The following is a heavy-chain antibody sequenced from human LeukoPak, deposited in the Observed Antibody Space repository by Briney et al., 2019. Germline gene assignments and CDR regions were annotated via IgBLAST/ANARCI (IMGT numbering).Heavy chain of an antibody. Sequence: GGSLRLSCAASGFTFSSYGMHWVRQAPGKGLEWVAGIWYDGNNKYYADSVKGRFTISRDNSKNTLYVQMNSLRAEDTAVYYCGRQGIYASGNLDYWGQGTLVTVSS. CDR1: GFTFSSYG. CDR2: IWYDGNNK. CDR3: GRQGIYASGNLDY. V-gene: IGHV3-33*01. J-gene: IGHJ4*02. D-gene: IGHD3-10*01.